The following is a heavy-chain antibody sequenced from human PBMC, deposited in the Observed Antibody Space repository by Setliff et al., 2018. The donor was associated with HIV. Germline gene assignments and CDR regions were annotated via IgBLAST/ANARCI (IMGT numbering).Heavy chain of an antibody. J-gene: IGHJ4*02. CDR3: AKGAGFYGDYTFDY. V-gene: IGHV4-31*03. D-gene: IGHD4-17*01. Sequence: SETLSLTCTVSGDSINTDGLYWTWIRQHPATGLEWIGYIHYNGITYYNPSLESRVSISVDLSKNQFSLKLNSVTVADTAVYYCAKGAGFYGDYTFDYGGQGNLVTVSS. CDR1: GDSINTDGLY. CDR2: IHYNGIT.